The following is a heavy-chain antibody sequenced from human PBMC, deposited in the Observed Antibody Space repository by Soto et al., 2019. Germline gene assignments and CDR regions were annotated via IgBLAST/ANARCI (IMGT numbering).Heavy chain of an antibody. Sequence: ASVKVSCKASGGTFSSYAISWVRQAPGQGLEWMGGIIPIFGTANYAQKFQGRVTITADESTSTAYMELSSLRSEDTAVYYCARAQESVGRQLLVAFDIWGQGTMVTVSS. V-gene: IGHV1-69*13. J-gene: IGHJ3*02. CDR2: IIPIFGTA. CDR1: GGTFSSYA. CDR3: ARAQESVGRQLLVAFDI. D-gene: IGHD1-26*01.